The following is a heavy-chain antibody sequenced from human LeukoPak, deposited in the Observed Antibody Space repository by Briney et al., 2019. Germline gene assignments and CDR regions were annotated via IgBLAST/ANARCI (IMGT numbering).Heavy chain of an antibody. CDR2: ISSSGGST. CDR1: GFTFSTYG. J-gene: IGHJ4*02. CDR3: AKNPLRAAPGFFDY. V-gene: IGHV3-23*01. D-gene: IGHD6-13*01. Sequence: GGSLRPSCAASGFTFSTYGMSWVRQAPGKGLEWVSGISSSGGSTSYADSVKGRFTVSRDNSNNTVYLQMNSLRAEDTALYYCAKNPLRAAPGFFDYWGRGTLVTVSS.